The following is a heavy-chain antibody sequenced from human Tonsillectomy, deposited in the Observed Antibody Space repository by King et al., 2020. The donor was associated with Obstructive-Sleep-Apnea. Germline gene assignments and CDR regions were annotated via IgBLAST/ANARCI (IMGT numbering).Heavy chain of an antibody. CDR1: GFTFSSYG. CDR2: IWYDGSNK. CDR3: ARDGRDYGGNPAPFDY. J-gene: IGHJ4*02. V-gene: IGHV3-33*01. D-gene: IGHD4-23*01. Sequence: LVESGGGVVQPGRSLRLSCAASGFTFSSYGMHWVRQAPGKGLEWVAVIWYDGSNKYYADSVKGRFTISRDNSKNTLYLQMNSLRAEDTAVYYCARDGRDYGGNPAPFDYWGQGTLVTVSS.